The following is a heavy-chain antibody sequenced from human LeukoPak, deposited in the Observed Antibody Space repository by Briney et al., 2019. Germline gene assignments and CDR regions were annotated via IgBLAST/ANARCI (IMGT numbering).Heavy chain of an antibody. CDR1: GFTFSSYA. CDR3: AKVATVYYYYMDV. J-gene: IGHJ6*03. V-gene: IGHV3-23*01. Sequence: PGGSLRLSCAASGFTFSSYAMSWVRQAPGKGLEWVSSISSSSSYIYYADSVKGRFTISRDNSKNTLYLQMNSLRAEDTAVYYCAKVATVYYYYMDVWGKGTTVTVSS. D-gene: IGHD5-12*01. CDR2: ISSSSSYI.